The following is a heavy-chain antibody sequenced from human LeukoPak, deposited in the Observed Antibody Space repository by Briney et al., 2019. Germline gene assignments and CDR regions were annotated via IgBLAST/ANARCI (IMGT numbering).Heavy chain of an antibody. D-gene: IGHD4-11*01. CDR3: ARDNSIRPLGY. CDR2: IYSGGST. Sequence: GGSLRLSCAATGFTVSSNYMSWVRQAPGKGLEWVSVIYSGGSTYYADSVKGRFTISRDNSKNTLYLQMNSLRAEDTAVYYCARDNSIRPLGYWGQGTLVTVSS. J-gene: IGHJ4*02. V-gene: IGHV3-53*01. CDR1: GFTVSSNY.